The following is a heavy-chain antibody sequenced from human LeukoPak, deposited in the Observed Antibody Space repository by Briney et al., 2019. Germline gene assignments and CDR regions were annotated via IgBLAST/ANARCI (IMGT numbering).Heavy chain of an antibody. CDR3: AREAGIAAAIVWFDP. J-gene: IGHJ5*02. Sequence: PSETLSLTCTVSGGSISSYYWSWIRQPPGKGLEWIGYIYYSGSTNYNPSPKSRVTISVDTSKNQFSLKLSSVTAADTAVYYCAREAGIAAAIVWFDPWGQGTLVTVSS. CDR1: GGSISSYY. D-gene: IGHD6-13*01. CDR2: IYYSGST. V-gene: IGHV4-59*01.